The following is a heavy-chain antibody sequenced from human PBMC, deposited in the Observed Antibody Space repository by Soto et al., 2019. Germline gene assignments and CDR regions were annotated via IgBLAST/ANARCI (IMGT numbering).Heavy chain of an antibody. CDR1: GYTFTSYC. D-gene: IGHD2-2*01. CDR2: ISAYNGNT. CDR3: ARDTPLGYCSSTSCLGGYYYYGMDV. Sequence: GASVNVSCKASGYTFTSYCISWVRQAPGQGLECMGWISAYNGNTNYAQKLQGRVTMTTDTSTSTAYMELRSLRSDDTAVYYCARDTPLGYCSSTSCLGGYYYYGMDVWGQGTTVTVSS. V-gene: IGHV1-18*04. J-gene: IGHJ6*02.